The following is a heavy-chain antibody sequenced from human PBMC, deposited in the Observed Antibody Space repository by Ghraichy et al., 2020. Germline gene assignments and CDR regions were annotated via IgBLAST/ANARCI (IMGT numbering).Heavy chain of an antibody. D-gene: IGHD5-18*01. CDR2: INPNSGGT. V-gene: IGHV1-2*06. J-gene: IGHJ5*02. Sequence: SVKVSCKASGYTFTGYYMHWVRQAPGQGLEWMGRINPNSGGTNYAQKFQGRVTMTRDTSISTAYMELSRLRSDDTAVYYCANGYSYGYRSNWFDHWGQGTLVTVSS. CDR1: GYTFTGYY. CDR3: ANGYSYGYRSNWFDH.